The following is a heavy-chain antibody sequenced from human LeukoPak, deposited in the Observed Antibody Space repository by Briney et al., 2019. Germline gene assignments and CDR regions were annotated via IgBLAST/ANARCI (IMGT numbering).Heavy chain of an antibody. D-gene: IGHD3-3*01. CDR3: ARASLRSQPFDP. CDR2: IYYSGST. V-gene: IGHV4-59*01. J-gene: IGHJ5*02. CDR1: GGSISSYY. Sequence: SEXLSLTCTVSGGSISSYYWSWLRQPPGKGLEWIGYIYYSGSTNYNPSLKSRVTISVDTSKNQFSLKLSSVTAADTAVYYCARASLRSQPFDPWGQGTLVTVSS.